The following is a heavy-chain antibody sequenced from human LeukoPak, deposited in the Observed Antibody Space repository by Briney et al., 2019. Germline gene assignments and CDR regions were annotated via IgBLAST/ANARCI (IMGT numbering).Heavy chain of an antibody. CDR3: AREAGNDAFDI. CDR2: INPNTGST. D-gene: IGHD6-19*01. Sequence: ASVKVSCKASGYTFIGYYIHWVRQAPGQGLEWMGWINPNTGSTKYTQKFQGRVTMTRDTSISTAYMELSRLSFDDTAVYYCAREAGNDAFDIWRQGTMVTVSS. CDR1: GYTFIGYY. V-gene: IGHV1-2*02. J-gene: IGHJ3*02.